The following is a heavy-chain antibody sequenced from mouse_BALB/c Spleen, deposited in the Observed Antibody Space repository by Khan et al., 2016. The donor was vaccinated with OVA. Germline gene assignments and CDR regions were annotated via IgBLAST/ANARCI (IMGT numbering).Heavy chain of an antibody. J-gene: IGHJ2*01. CDR3: ATSYFYGYYLDY. D-gene: IGHD1-1*01. Sequence: EVQLVESGGGLVQPGGSRKLSCTASGFTFSSYGMHWVRQAPEKGLEWVALISGDSSTIYYAAPVKGRFTISRNNHKNTLYLKMTNLMTEDTARYYCATSYFYGYYLDYWGPGTTLTVSS. CDR2: ISGDSSTI. CDR1: GFTFSSYG. V-gene: IGHV5-17*02.